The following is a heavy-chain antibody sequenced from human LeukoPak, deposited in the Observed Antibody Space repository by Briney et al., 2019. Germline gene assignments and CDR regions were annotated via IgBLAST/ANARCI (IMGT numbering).Heavy chain of an antibody. CDR3: ARRGWGYYDSSGYYLNYYFDY. CDR1: GFTFSSYA. D-gene: IGHD3-22*01. V-gene: IGHV3-30-3*01. CDR2: ISYDGSNK. J-gene: IGHJ4*02. Sequence: GSLRLSCAASGFTFSSYAMHWVRQAPGKGLEWVAVISYDGSNKYYADSVKGRFTISRDNSKNTLYLQMNSLRAEDTAVYYCARRGWGYYDSSGYYLNYYFDYWGQGTLVTVSS.